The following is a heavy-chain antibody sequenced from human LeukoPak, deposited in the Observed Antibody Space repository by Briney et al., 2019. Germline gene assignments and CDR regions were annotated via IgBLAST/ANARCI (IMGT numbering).Heavy chain of an antibody. CDR2: IYTSGST. J-gene: IGHJ4*02. CDR3: ARVSIAVAGGHYFDY. D-gene: IGHD6-19*01. V-gene: IGHV4-4*07. Sequence: SETLSLTCTVSGGSISSYYWSWLRQPAGQGLEWIGRIYTSGSTNYNPSLKSRVTMSVDTSKNKFSLKLSSVTAADTAVYYCARVSIAVAGGHYFDYWGQGTLVTVSS. CDR1: GGSISSYY.